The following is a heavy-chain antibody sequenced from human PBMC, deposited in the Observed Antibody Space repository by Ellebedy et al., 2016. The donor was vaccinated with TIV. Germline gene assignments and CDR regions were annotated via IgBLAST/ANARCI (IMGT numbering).Heavy chain of an antibody. CDR1: GFTFSSYA. Sequence: GESLKISXAASGFTFSSYAMSWVRQAPGKGLEWVSAISGSGGSTYYADSVKGRFTISRDNIKKTLYLQMNSLRAEDTAVYYCAKDAIMFGYGGNSVVHDYWGQGTLVTVSS. CDR3: AKDAIMFGYGGNSVVHDY. CDR2: ISGSGGST. J-gene: IGHJ4*02. D-gene: IGHD4-23*01. V-gene: IGHV3-23*01.